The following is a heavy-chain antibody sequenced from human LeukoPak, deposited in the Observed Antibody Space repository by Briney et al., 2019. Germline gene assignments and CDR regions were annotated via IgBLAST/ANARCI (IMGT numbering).Heavy chain of an antibody. CDR1: GFTFSSYW. D-gene: IGHD3-10*01. Sequence: GGSLRLSCAASGFTFSSYWMSWVRQAPGKGLEWVANIKQDGSEKYYVDSVKGRFTISRDNAKNSLYLQMNSLRAEDTAVYYCAHGSGSYYRTYYYYGMDVWGQGTTVTVSS. CDR3: AHGSGSYYRTYYYYGMDV. J-gene: IGHJ6*02. CDR2: IKQDGSEK. V-gene: IGHV3-7*03.